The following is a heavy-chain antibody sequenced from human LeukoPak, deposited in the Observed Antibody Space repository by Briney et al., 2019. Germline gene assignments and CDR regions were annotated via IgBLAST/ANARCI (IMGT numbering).Heavy chain of an antibody. CDR2: ISGDGGST. Sequence: GGSLRLSCAASGFTFYDYAMHWVRQAPGKGVEWVSLISGDGGSTYYADSVKGRFTIYRDNRKNSLYLQMNSLRTEDTALYYCAKDFSSGTYYPYYYYGMDVWGQGTTVTVSS. CDR1: GFTFYDYA. CDR3: AKDFSSGTYYPYYYYGMDV. J-gene: IGHJ6*02. V-gene: IGHV3-43*02. D-gene: IGHD3-10*01.